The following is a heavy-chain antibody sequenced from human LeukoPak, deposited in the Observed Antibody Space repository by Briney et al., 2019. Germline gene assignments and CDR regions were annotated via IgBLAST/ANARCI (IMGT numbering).Heavy chain of an antibody. CDR2: MNPNSGGA. D-gene: IGHD5-18*01. CDR1: GHTFTVYY. V-gene: IGHV1-2*02. CDR3: ARERFPDTAMVRDGYYFDY. J-gene: IGHJ4*02. Sequence: ASVSVSYKASGHTFTVYYMHWVRQAPGQGREWMGCMNPNSGGADYAQKFQGRVTMTRDTSISTAYMQLSRLRSDDTAVYYCARERFPDTAMVRDGYYFDYWGQGTLVTAS.